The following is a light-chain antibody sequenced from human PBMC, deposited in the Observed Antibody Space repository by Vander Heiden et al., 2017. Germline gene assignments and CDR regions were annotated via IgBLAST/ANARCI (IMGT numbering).Light chain of an antibody. CDR1: QSVSSSY. V-gene: IGKV3-20*01. CDR2: GAS. J-gene: IGKJ1*01. CDR3: QQYGSSLWT. Sequence: EIVLTQSPGTLSLSPGERATPSCRASQSVSSSYLAWYQQKPGQAPRLLIYGASSRATGIPDRFSGSGSGTDFTLPISRLEPEDFAVYYCQQYGSSLWTFGQGTKVEIK.